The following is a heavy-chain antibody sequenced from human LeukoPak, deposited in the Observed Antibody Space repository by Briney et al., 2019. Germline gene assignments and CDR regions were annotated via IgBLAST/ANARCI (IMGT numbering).Heavy chain of an antibody. V-gene: IGHV3-30*18. D-gene: IGHD3-10*01. CDR3: AKYGSGSDYCYYGMDV. J-gene: IGHJ6*02. CDR1: GFSFSTYA. CDR2: LSYDGSEK. Sequence: GRSLRLSCAASGFSFSTYAMHWVRQAPGKGLEWVALLSYDGSEKFYADSVKGRFTISRDNSKNTVDLQMNSLRPENTAVYYCAKYGSGSDYCYYGMDVWGQGTTVTVSS.